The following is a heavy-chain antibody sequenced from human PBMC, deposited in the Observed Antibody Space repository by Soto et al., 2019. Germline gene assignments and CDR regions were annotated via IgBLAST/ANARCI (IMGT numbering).Heavy chain of an antibody. Sequence: QVQLVESGGGLVQPGTSLRLSCAVSGFSFTKYGFHWVRQPPGKGLQWVAVISPKGHSDSVEGRFTISRDNSKDTLYLQMTNLRAEDTAVYYCARDDAFANENGFDVWGQGTKVTVSS. CDR3: ARDDAFANENGFDV. J-gene: IGHJ3*01. CDR1: GFSFTKYG. D-gene: IGHD1-1*01. CDR2: ISPK. V-gene: IGHV3-33*01.